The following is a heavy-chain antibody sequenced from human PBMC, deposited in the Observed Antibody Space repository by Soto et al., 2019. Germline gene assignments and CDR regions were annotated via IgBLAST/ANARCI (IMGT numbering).Heavy chain of an antibody. J-gene: IGHJ3*02. CDR1: GGTFSSYA. Sequence: SVKVSCKASGGTFSSYAISWVRQAPGQGLEWMGGIIPIFGAANYAQKFQGRVTITADKSTSTAYMELSSLRSEDTAVYYCARGHSGWYAFDIWGQGTMVTVSS. CDR3: ARGHSGWYAFDI. V-gene: IGHV1-69*06. D-gene: IGHD6-19*01. CDR2: IIPIFGAA.